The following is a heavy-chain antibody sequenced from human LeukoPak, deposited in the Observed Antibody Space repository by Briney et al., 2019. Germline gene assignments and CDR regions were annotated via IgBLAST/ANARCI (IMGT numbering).Heavy chain of an antibody. V-gene: IGHV4-59*12. CDR1: GGSISSYY. Sequence: SETLSLTCTVSGGSISSYYWSWIRQPPGKGLEWIGYIYYSGSTNYNPSLKSRVTISVDTSKNQFSLKLSSVTAADTAVYYCARYDSSGYWNYFDYWGQGTLVTVSS. CDR2: IYYSGST. D-gene: IGHD3-22*01. J-gene: IGHJ4*02. CDR3: ARYDSSGYWNYFDY.